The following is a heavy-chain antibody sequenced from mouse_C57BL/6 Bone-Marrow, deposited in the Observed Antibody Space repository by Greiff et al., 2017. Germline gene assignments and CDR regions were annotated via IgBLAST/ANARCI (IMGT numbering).Heavy chain of an antibody. V-gene: IGHV5-16*01. CDR2: INYDGSST. D-gene: IGHD4-1*01. CDR3: ARDRLGFFDY. CDR1: GFTFSDYY. J-gene: IGHJ2*01. Sequence: EVMLVESEGGLVQPGSSMKLSCTASGFTFSDYYMAWVRQVPEKGLEWVANINYDGSSTYYLASLKSRFIISRDNAKHILYLQMSSLKSEDTATYYCARDRLGFFDYWGQGTTLTVSS.